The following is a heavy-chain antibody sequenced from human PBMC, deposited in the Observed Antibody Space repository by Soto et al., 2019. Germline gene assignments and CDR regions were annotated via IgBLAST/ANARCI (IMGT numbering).Heavy chain of an antibody. CDR2: ISWSSETI. CDR1: GFTVDDYA. V-gene: IGHV3-9*01. D-gene: IGHD5-12*01. Sequence: GGSLRLSCAASGFTVDDYAMHWVRQAPGKGLEWVSDISWSSETIDYADSVRGRFTISRDNNKNSLYLQMNSLRVEDTGVYYCARAIRGYGTYGGYLGQGTLVTVSS. CDR3: ARAIRGYGTYGGY. J-gene: IGHJ4*02.